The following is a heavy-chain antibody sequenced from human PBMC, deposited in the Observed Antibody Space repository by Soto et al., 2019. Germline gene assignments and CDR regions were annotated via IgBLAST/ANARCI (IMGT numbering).Heavy chain of an antibody. CDR1: NGSISNYY. Sequence: SETLSLTCTVSNGSISNYYWTWIRQPPGKGLEWIGSSYYSGTTYFNPSLKSRATISVDTSKNQFSLRLTSVTAADTAIYYCTRRYNWNGNYFDPWGPGALVTVSS. D-gene: IGHD1-20*01. CDR3: TRRYNWNGNYFDP. V-gene: IGHV4-59*08. J-gene: IGHJ5*02. CDR2: SYYSGTT.